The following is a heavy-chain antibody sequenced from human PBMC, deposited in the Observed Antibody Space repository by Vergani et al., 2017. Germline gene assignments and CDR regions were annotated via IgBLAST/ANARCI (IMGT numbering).Heavy chain of an antibody. Sequence: QVQLQESGPGLVKPSQTLSLTCTVSGGSISSGGYYWSWIRQHPGKGLEWIGYIYYSGRTYYNPSLKSRVTIAVDTSKNQFSLKLSCVTAADTAVYYCARVVGSTSWKLAAYFDYWGQGTLVTVSS. CDR1: GGSISSGGYY. CDR2: IYYSGRT. CDR3: ARVVGSTSWKLAAYFDY. D-gene: IGHD2-2*01. V-gene: IGHV4-31*03. J-gene: IGHJ4*02.